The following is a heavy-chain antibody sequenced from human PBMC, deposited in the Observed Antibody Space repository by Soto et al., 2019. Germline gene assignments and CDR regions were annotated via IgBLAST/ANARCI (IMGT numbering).Heavy chain of an antibody. CDR2: ISWNSGDV. J-gene: IGHJ5*02. Sequence: EVQLVESGGGLVQPGRSLRLSCAASGFTFDDFAMHWVRQAPGKGLEWVSGISWNSGDVAYADSVKGRFTISRDNAKHSVYLHLNSLRPEDTALYSCAKAPNVVTHWFDPWGQGTLVTVSS. V-gene: IGHV3-9*01. D-gene: IGHD3-22*01. CDR1: GFTFDDFA. CDR3: AKAPNVVTHWFDP.